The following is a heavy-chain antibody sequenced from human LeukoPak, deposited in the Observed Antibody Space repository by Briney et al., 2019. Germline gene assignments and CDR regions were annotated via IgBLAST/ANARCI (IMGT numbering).Heavy chain of an antibody. CDR1: SGSISSYY. CDR2: IYTSGST. V-gene: IGHV4-4*07. J-gene: IGHJ4*02. CDR3: ARDAPSILTGYYFDY. Sequence: SETLSLTCTVPSGSISSYYWSWIRQPAGKGLEWIGRIYTSGSTNYNPSLKSRVTMSVDTSKNQFSLKLSSVTAADTAVYYCARDAPSILTGYYFDYWGQGTLVTVSS. D-gene: IGHD3-9*01.